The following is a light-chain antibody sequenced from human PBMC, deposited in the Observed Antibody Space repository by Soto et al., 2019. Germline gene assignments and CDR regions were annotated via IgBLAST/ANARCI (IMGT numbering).Light chain of an antibody. J-gene: IGKJ5*01. Sequence: PEETATLSCRASQSAGTNLAWYQQKPGQAPRLLIHGAFTRATGIPARFSGSGSGTEFTLTISSLQSEDFAVFYCQQYNQWPITFGQGTRLEIK. CDR3: QQYNQWPIT. V-gene: IGKV3-15*01. CDR2: GAF. CDR1: QSAGTN.